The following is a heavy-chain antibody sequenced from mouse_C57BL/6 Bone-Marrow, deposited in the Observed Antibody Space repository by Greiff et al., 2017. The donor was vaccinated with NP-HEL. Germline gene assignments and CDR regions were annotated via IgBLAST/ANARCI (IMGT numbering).Heavy chain of an antibody. V-gene: IGHV5-17*01. Sequence: EVKVEESGGGLVKPGGSLKLSCAASGFTFSDYGMHWVRQAPEKGLEWVAYISSGSSTIYYADTVKGRFTISRDNAKNTLFLQMTSLRSEDTAMYYCASFDGYYGAYWGQGTLVTVSA. CDR3: ASFDGYYGAY. CDR1: GFTFSDYG. CDR2: ISSGSSTI. D-gene: IGHD2-3*01. J-gene: IGHJ3*01.